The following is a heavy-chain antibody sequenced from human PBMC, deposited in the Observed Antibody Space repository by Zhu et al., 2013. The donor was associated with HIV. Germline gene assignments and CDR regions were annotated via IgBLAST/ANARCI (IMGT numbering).Heavy chain of an antibody. V-gene: IGHV1-69*01. CDR2: IMPIFGTA. Sequence: QVQQVHSGAEVKRPGSSVKVSCKTSGGTFSSYAISWVRQAPGQGLEWMGLIMPIFGTAKYGERFQGRLRISADASTATAHMELSSLRSEDTAVYYCARERGLEIRGDFDYWGQGTLVTVSS. J-gene: IGHJ4*02. CDR3: ARERGLEIRGDFDY. D-gene: IGHD1-7*01. CDR1: GGTFSSYA.